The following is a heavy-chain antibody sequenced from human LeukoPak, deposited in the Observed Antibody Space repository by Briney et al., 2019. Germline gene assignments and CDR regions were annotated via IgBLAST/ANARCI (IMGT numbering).Heavy chain of an antibody. CDR2: INPSGGST. V-gene: IGHV1-46*01. CDR3: ARIPVGGYFDY. D-gene: IGHD3-3*01. J-gene: IGHJ4*02. CDR1: RYTFTSYY. Sequence: ASVKVSCKASRYTFTSYYMHWVRQAPGQGLEWMGIINPSGGSTSYAQKFQGRVTMTRDMSTSTVYMELSSLRSEDTAVYYCARIPVGGYFDYWGQGTLVTVSS.